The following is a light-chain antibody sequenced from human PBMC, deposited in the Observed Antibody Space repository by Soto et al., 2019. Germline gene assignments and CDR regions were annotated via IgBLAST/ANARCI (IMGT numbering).Light chain of an antibody. V-gene: IGLV2-14*01. CDR1: RIDVGGYND. J-gene: IGLJ3*02. CDR2: EVS. CDR3: SAYTNIGTLV. Sequence: QSALTQPASVSGSPGQSTPIPATGTRIDVGGYNDVSGYQQYPAKAPKLMIYEVSYRPSGVSNRFSGSRSGHTASLSISGLQAEDEADYYCSAYTNIGTLVFGGGTKLTVL.